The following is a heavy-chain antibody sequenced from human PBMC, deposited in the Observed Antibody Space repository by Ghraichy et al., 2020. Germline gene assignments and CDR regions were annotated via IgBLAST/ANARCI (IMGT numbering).Heavy chain of an antibody. Sequence: GGSLRLSCAASGFTFSNAWMSWVRQAPGKGLEWVGRIKSKTDGGTTDYAAPVKGRFTISRDDSKNTLYLQMNSLKTEDTAVYYCTTDPRHTYYYDSSGYMGVAFDIWGQGTMVTVSS. J-gene: IGHJ3*02. CDR3: TTDPRHTYYYDSSGYMGVAFDI. CDR2: IKSKTDGGTT. D-gene: IGHD3-22*01. CDR1: GFTFSNAW. V-gene: IGHV3-15*01.